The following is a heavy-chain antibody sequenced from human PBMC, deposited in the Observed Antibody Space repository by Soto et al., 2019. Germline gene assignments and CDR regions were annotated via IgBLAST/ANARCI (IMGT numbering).Heavy chain of an antibody. CDR3: ARGKPIAAAGTYYYMDV. J-gene: IGHJ6*03. CDR2: IYSGGST. V-gene: IGHV3-66*01. CDR1: GFTVSSNY. Sequence: GGSLRLSCAASGFTVSSNYMSWVRQAPGKGLEWVSVIYSGGSTYYADSVKGRFTISRANSKNTLYLQMNSLRAEDTAVYYCARGKPIAAAGTYYYMDVWGKGTTVTVSS. D-gene: IGHD6-13*01.